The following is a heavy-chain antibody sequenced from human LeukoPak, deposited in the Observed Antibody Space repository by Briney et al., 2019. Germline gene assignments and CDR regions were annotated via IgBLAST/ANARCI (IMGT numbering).Heavy chain of an antibody. Sequence: PGGSLRLSCAGSGFNFRDHWMDWVRQAPGKGLEWVSHIKTDGSETYYLDSLRGRFSISRDNTNNALYLQMNSLRVEDTAVYYCVKNNGWFHLAQWGQGTLVTVSS. CDR2: IKTDGSET. CDR1: GFNFRDHW. D-gene: IGHD6-19*01. V-gene: IGHV3-7*03. CDR3: VKNNGWFHLAQ. J-gene: IGHJ4*02.